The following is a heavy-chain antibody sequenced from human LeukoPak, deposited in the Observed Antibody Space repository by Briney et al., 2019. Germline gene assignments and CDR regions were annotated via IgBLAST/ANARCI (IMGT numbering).Heavy chain of an antibody. Sequence: ASVKVSCKASGHTFTGYYMHWVRQAPGQGLEWMGRINPNSGGTNYAQKFQGRVTMTRDTSISTAYMELSGLRSDDTAVYYCARARFGELYIDYWGQGTLVTVSS. CDR3: ARARFGELYIDY. CDR1: GHTFTGYY. V-gene: IGHV1-2*06. D-gene: IGHD3-10*01. CDR2: INPNSGGT. J-gene: IGHJ4*02.